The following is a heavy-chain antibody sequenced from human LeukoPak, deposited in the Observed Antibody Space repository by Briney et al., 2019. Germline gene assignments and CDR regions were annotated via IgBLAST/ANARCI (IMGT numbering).Heavy chain of an antibody. CDR3: ARDRYSSSSPFDY. V-gene: IGHV3-33*01. CDR1: GFTFSSYG. Sequence: GRSLRLSCAASGFTFSSYGMHWVRQAPGKGLEWVAVIWYDGSNKYYADSVKGRFTISRDNSKNTLYLQMNSLRAEDTAVYYCARDRYSSSSPFDYWGQGTLATVSS. J-gene: IGHJ4*02. D-gene: IGHD6-6*01. CDR2: IWYDGSNK.